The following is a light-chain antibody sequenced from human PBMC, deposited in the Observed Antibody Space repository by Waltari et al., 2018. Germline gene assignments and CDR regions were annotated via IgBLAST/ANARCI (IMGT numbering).Light chain of an antibody. CDR1: QSVNYY. CDR3: QQRTNWPLT. V-gene: IGKV3-11*01. Sequence: EVVFTQSPATLSLSPGERATLSCRASQSVNYYLPWYQQKPGQAPRLLIYDASNRATVITARFSGSGSGTGFTLTISSLEPEDFAVYYCQQRTNWPLTFGGGTKVEI. CDR2: DAS. J-gene: IGKJ4*01.